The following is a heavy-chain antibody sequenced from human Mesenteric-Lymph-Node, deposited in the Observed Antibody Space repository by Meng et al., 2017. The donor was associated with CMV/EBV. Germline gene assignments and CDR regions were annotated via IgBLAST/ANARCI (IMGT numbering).Heavy chain of an antibody. CDR3: AGGGSPYCSSTSCYGFFFDY. D-gene: IGHD2-2*01. J-gene: IGHJ4*02. CDR1: GYTFTSYD. Sequence: SVKVSCKASGYTFTSYDINWVRQATGQGLEWMGGIIPILGIANYAQKFQGRVTITADKSTSTAYMELSSLRSEDTAVYYCAGGGSPYCSSTSCYGFFFDYWGQGTLVTVSS. CDR2: IIPILGIA. V-gene: IGHV1-69*10.